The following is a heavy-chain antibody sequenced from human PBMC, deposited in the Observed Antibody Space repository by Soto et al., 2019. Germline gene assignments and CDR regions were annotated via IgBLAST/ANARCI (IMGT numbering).Heavy chain of an antibody. D-gene: IGHD3-10*01. CDR3: ARIAMVRGVISGVFDP. J-gene: IGHJ5*02. CDR2: IVPLFGTP. CDR1: GGAFSNYG. Sequence: QVQLVQSGAEVKKPGSSVKVSCKASGGAFSNYGINWVRQAPGQGLEWMGGIVPLFGTPEYAQKFQGRVTITTDESTSTDYMELCSLRSEATALYFCARIAMVRGVISGVFDPWGQGTLVTVSS. V-gene: IGHV1-69*01.